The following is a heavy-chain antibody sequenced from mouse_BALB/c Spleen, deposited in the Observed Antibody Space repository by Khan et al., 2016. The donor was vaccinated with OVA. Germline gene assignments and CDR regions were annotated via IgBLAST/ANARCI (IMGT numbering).Heavy chain of an antibody. J-gene: IGHJ3*01. Sequence: EVQLQESGAELVKPGASVKLSCSASGFNIKDTYIHWMKQRPEQGLAWIGRIDPPNDDSKYGPKFQAKATLTADTSSNTAYLQLSSLTSEDTAVYYCATLYGNTFAYWGQGTLVSVSA. D-gene: IGHD2-1*01. V-gene: IGHV14-3*02. CDR1: GFNIKDTY. CDR2: IDPPNDDS. CDR3: ATLYGNTFAY.